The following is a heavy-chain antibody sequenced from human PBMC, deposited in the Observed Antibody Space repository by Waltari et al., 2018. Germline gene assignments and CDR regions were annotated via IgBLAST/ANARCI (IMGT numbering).Heavy chain of an antibody. J-gene: IGHJ4*02. Sequence: EVQLVESGGVVVQPGGSLRLSCAASGFTFDDYAMHWVRQAPGKGLEWGSLISWDGGSTYYADSVKGRFTISRDNSKTSLYLQMNSLRAEDTALYYCAKEGVGYAVDYWGQGTLVTVSS. CDR2: ISWDGGST. CDR1: GFTFDDYA. V-gene: IGHV3-43D*04. CDR3: AKEGVGYAVDY. D-gene: IGHD5-12*01.